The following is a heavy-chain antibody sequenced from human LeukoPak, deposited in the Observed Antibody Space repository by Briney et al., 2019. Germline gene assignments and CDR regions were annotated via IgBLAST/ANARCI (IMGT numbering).Heavy chain of an antibody. V-gene: IGHV4-34*01. CDR1: GGSFSGYY. Sequence: SETLSLTCAVYGGSFSGYYWSWIRQPPGKGLEWIGEINHSGSTNYNPSLKSRVTISVDTSKNQFSLKLSSVTAADTAVYYCARRPPSRIRWFDPWGQGTLVTVSS. J-gene: IGHJ5*02. D-gene: IGHD2-21*01. CDR2: INHSGST. CDR3: ARRPPSRIRWFDP.